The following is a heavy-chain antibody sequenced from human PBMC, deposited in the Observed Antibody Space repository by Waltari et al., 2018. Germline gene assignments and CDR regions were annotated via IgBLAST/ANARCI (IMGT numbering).Heavy chain of an antibody. Sequence: QVQLVQSGAEVKKPGSSVKVSCKASGGTFSSYAISWVRQAPGQGLEWMGRSSPVWCKANYAQKVQGRVTITADKSTSTAYMELSSLRSEDTAVYYCARETPDYGDYGIFDPWGQGTLVTVSS. CDR3: ARETPDYGDYGIFDP. CDR2: SSPVWCKA. J-gene: IGHJ5*02. D-gene: IGHD4-17*01. CDR1: GGTFSSYA. V-gene: IGHV1-69*04.